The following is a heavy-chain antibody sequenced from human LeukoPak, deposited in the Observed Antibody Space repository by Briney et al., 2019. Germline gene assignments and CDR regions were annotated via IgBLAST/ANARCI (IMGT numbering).Heavy chain of an antibody. CDR1: GYTFTIYG. Sequence: ASVKVSFKASGYTFTIYGISWVRQAPGQGLEWMGWISAYNGNTNYAQKLQGRVTMTTDTSTSTAYMELSSLRSDDTAVYYCARGMRGYSYGETGYYYYYMDVWGKGTTVTVSS. CDR2: ISAYNGNT. CDR3: ARGMRGYSYGETGYYYYYMDV. D-gene: IGHD5-18*01. J-gene: IGHJ6*03. V-gene: IGHV1-18*01.